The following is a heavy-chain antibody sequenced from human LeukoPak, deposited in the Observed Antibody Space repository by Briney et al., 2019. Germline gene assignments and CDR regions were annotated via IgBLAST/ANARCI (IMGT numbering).Heavy chain of an antibody. D-gene: IGHD5-24*01. CDR2: IGSSGGST. CDR1: GFNFITAA. J-gene: IGHJ3*01. CDR3: VKDIQLST. V-gene: IGHV3-23*01. Sequence: GGSLRLSCAASGFNFITAAMTWVRQAPGKALEWVSLIGSSGGSTYYADSVKGRFTISRDNFNHTLSLQMNSLRVEDTAIYYCVKDIQLSTWGLGTMVTVSS.